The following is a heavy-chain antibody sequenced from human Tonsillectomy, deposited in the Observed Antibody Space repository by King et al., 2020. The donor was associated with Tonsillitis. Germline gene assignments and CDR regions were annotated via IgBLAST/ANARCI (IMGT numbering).Heavy chain of an antibody. CDR1: GDSLTSGGYF. V-gene: IGHV4-31*03. CDR3: AWNRDYGDYVDF. Sequence: VQLQESGPGLVRPSQTLSLICSVSGDSLTSGGYFWSWIRQHPDKGLEWIGSIYHSGPTYHTPSLRSRLFMSVDTSKNQFSLRLTSVTAADTAVYYCAWNRDYGDYVDFWGQGTLVAVSS. CDR2: IYHSGPT. D-gene: IGHD4-17*01. J-gene: IGHJ4*02.